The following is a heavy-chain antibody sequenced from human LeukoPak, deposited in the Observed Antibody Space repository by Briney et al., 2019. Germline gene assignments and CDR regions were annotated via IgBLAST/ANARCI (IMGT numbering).Heavy chain of an antibody. CDR1: GYTFTGYY. Sequence: ASVKVSCKASGYTFTGYYMHWVRQAPGQGLEWMGWINPNSGGTNYAQKFQGRVTMTTDTSTSTAHMELRSLRSDDTGVYYCARADYYYDSSGYYWFDPWGQGTLVTVSS. D-gene: IGHD3-22*01. V-gene: IGHV1-2*02. J-gene: IGHJ5*02. CDR3: ARADYYYDSSGYYWFDP. CDR2: INPNSGGT.